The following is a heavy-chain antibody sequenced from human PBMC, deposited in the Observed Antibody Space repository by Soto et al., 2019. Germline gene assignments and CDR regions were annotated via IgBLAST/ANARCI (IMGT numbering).Heavy chain of an antibody. V-gene: IGHV4-39*01. J-gene: IGHJ4*02. CDR2: IYYSGTT. Sequence: SETLSLTCTVSGGSISNRNYYWGWIRQPPGKGLEWIGSIYYSGTTYYNPSLKSRVTISVDTSKNQFSLKLSSVTAADTAVYYCVRHPPGYTYGYGIDYWGQGILVTVS. CDR1: GGSISNRNYY. D-gene: IGHD5-18*01. CDR3: VRHPPGYTYGYGIDY.